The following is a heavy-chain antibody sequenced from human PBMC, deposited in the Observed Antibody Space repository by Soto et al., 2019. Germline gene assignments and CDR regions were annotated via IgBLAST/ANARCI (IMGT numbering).Heavy chain of an antibody. CDR3: ARESSIVVVVAATPTYFQH. CDR1: GGTFSSYT. CDR2: IIPILGIA. D-gene: IGHD2-15*01. V-gene: IGHV1-69*04. Sequence: ASVKVSCKASGGTFSSYTISWVRQAPGQGLEWMGRIIPILGIANYAQKFQGRVTITADKSTSTAYMELSSLRSEDTAVYYCARESSIVVVVAATPTYFQHWGQGTLVTVSS. J-gene: IGHJ1*01.